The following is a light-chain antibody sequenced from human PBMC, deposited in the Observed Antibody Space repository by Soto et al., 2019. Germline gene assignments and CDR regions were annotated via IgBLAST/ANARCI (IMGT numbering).Light chain of an antibody. CDR2: GAS. CDR3: QQYNNWPPIT. V-gene: IGKV3-15*01. J-gene: IGKJ5*01. Sequence: EIVLKHSPATLSFSPVERATLSCRASERVSNNLAWYQQKPGQAPRLLIYGASTRATGIPARFSGSGSETECTLTISSLQSEDFGVYYCQQYNNWPPITFGQGTRL. CDR1: ERVSNN.